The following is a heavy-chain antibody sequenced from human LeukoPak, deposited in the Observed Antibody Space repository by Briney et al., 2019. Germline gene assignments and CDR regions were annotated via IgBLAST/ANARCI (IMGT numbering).Heavy chain of an antibody. D-gene: IGHD3-22*01. Sequence: QSGGSLRLSCAASGFTFSSYGMHWVRQAPGKGLEWVAFILYDGSNKYYADSVKGRFTISRDNSKNTLYLQMNSLRAEDTAVYFCARDHYDSSGKYVGGYWGQGTLVTVSS. J-gene: IGHJ4*02. CDR3: ARDHYDSSGKYVGGY. V-gene: IGHV3-30*02. CDR1: GFTFSSYG. CDR2: ILYDGSNK.